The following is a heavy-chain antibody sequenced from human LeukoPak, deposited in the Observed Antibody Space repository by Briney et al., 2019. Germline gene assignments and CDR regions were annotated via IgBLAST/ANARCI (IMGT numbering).Heavy chain of an antibody. J-gene: IGHJ5*02. CDR2: IYTSGST. V-gene: IGHV4-61*02. D-gene: IGHD1-26*01. CDR3: ARGVGATHTLT. Sequence: SETLSLTCTVSGGSISSGSYYWSWIRQPAGKGLEWIGRIYTSGSTNYNPSLKSRVTISVDTSKNQFSLKLSSVTAADTAVYYCARGVGATHTLTWGQGTLVTVSS. CDR1: GGSISSGSYY.